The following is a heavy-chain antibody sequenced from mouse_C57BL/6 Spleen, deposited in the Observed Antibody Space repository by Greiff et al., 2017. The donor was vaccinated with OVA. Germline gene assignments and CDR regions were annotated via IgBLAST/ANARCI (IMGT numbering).Heavy chain of an antibody. J-gene: IGHJ2*01. D-gene: IGHD1-1*01. CDR2: ISDGGSYT. V-gene: IGHV5-4*01. CDR1: GFTFSSYA. CDR3: ARDGGSPLDY. Sequence: EVHLVESGGGLVKPGGSLKLSCAASGFTFSSYAMSWVRQTPEKRLEWVATISDGGSYTYYPDNVKGRFTISRDNAKNNLYLQMSHLKSEDTAMYYCARDGGSPLDYWGQGTTLTVSS.